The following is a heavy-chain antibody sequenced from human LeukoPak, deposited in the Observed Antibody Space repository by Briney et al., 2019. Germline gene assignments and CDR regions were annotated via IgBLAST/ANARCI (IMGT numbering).Heavy chain of an antibody. V-gene: IGHV3-7*01. CDR2: IKQDGSEK. J-gene: IGHJ4*02. CDR1: GFTFSSYW. CDR3: ARDESRDGYNFFCDY. Sequence: GGSLRLSCAAPGFTFSSYWMSWVRQAPGKGLEWVANIKQDGSEKYYVDSVKGRFTISRDNAKNSLYLQMNSLRAEDTAVYYCARDESRDGYNFFCDYWGQGTLVTVSS. D-gene: IGHD5-12*01.